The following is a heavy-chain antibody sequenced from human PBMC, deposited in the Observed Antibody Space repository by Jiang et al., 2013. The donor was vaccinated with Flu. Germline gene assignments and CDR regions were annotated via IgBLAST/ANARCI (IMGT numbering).Heavy chain of an antibody. CDR1: GFTSVAML. D-gene: IGHD3-3*01. Sequence: GRSLRLSCAASGFTSVAMLCTGSARLQARGWSGWQLYHMMEAINTTQTPVKGRFTISRDNSKNTLYLQMNSLRAEDTAVYYCARESYYDFWSGFLDGYYGMDVWGQGTTVTVSS. CDR3: ARESYYDFWSGFLDGYYGMDV. V-gene: IGHV3-30-3*01. J-gene: IGHJ6*02. CDR2: YHMMEAI.